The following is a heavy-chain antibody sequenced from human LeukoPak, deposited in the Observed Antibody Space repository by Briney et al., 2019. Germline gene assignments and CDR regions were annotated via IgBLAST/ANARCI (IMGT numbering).Heavy chain of an antibody. CDR3: ARDRIVGATEKFDY. CDR1: GFTFSSYG. CDR2: IWYDGSNK. D-gene: IGHD1-26*01. V-gene: IGHV3-33*01. Sequence: GRSLRLSCAASGFTFSSYGMHWVRQAPGKGLEWVAVIWYDGSNKYYADSVKGRFTISRDNSKNTLYLRMNSLRAEDTAVYYCARDRIVGATEKFDYWGQGTLVTVSS. J-gene: IGHJ4*02.